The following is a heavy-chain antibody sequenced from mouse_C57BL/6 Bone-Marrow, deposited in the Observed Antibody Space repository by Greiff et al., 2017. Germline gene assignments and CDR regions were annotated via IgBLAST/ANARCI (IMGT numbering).Heavy chain of an antibody. CDR3: ARAVHSFYAMDY. CDR1: GYTFTSYN. CDR2: IYPGNGDT. D-gene: IGHD3-3*01. Sequence: SGAELVRPGASVKMSCKASGYTFTSYNMHWVKQTPRQGLEWIGTIYPGNGDTSYNQKFKGKATLTVDKSSSTAYMQRSSLTSEDAAVYFFARAVHSFYAMDYWGQGTSVTVSA. J-gene: IGHJ4*01. V-gene: IGHV1-12*01.